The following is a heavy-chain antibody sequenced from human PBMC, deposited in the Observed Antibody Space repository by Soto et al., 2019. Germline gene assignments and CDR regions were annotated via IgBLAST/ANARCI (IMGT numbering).Heavy chain of an antibody. CDR1: GFPFSSYV. D-gene: IGHD4-4*01. Sequence: GGSLRLSCAASGFPFSSYVMSWVRQAPGKGLEWVSGISGGGSNTFYADSVKGRFTISRDNSKNTLLLQMNSLGAEDTAVYYCAKDSNKYSSSLRGRYFDYWGQGSGVTVSS. J-gene: IGHJ4*02. CDR3: AKDSNKYSSSLRGRYFDY. CDR2: ISGGGSNT. V-gene: IGHV3-23*01.